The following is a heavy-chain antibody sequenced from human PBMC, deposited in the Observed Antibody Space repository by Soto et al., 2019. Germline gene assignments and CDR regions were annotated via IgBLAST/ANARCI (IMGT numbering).Heavy chain of an antibody. CDR3: ARGTAHSRSNYGYFHFDY. CDR1: GYTFTSYG. D-gene: IGHD4-4*01. CDR2: ISAYNGNT. J-gene: IGHJ4*02. Sequence: ASVKVSCKASGYTFTSYGISWVRQAPGQGLEWMGWISAYNGNTNYAQKLQGRVTMTTDTSTSTAYMELRSLRSDDTAVYYCARGTAHSRSNYGYFHFDYWGQGTLVTVSS. V-gene: IGHV1-18*01.